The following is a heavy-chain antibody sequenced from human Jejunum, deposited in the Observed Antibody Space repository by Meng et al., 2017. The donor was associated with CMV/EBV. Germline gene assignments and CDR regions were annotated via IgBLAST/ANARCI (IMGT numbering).Heavy chain of an antibody. V-gene: IGHV4-39*07. CDR1: GDSISSSNYY. CDR3: ARGLSTSSSGY. D-gene: IGHD6-6*01. CDR2: IYYTGST. Sequence: QLQPQESGPELVKPSETLSLLCTVSGDSISSSNYYWGWIRQSPGKGLEWIGSIYYTGSTYYNPSLKSRLTISIDTSKNQFSLKLSSVTAADTAIYYCARGLSTSSSGYWGQGTLVTVSS. J-gene: IGHJ4*02.